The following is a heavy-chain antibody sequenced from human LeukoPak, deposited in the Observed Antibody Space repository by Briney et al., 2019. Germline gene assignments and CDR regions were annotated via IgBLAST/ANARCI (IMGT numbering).Heavy chain of an antibody. V-gene: IGHV6-1*01. CDR2: TYYRSRWYN. D-gene: IGHD1-26*01. CDR1: GDSVSSDSVA. J-gene: IGHJ3*02. Sequence: SQTLSLTCAISGDSVSSDSVALNWIRQSPSRGLEWLGRTYYRSRWYNGYAVSVKSRITINPDTSKNQFSLQLSSVTPEDTAVYYCVRGWSGSFDIWGQGTMVTVSS. CDR3: VRGWSGSFDI.